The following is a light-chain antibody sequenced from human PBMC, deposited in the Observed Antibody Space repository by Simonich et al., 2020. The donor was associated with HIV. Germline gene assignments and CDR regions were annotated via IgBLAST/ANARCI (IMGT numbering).Light chain of an antibody. CDR3: QQYYSTPYT. CDR2: AAS. J-gene: IGKJ2*01. CDR1: QNISSY. V-gene: IGKV1-39*01. Sequence: DIQMTQSPSSLSASVGDRVTITCRPSQNISSYLNWFQQKPGKAPKLLIYAASSLQGGVPSRFSGSASGTDFTLTISSLQPEDFATYYCQQYYSTPYTFGQGTKLEIK.